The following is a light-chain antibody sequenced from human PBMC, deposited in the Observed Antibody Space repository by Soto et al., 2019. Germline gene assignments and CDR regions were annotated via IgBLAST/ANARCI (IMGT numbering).Light chain of an antibody. CDR3: SSYAGSNNFVV. V-gene: IGLV2-8*01. J-gene: IGLJ2*01. CDR1: SSDVGGYNY. Sequence: QSALTQPPSASGSPGQSVTISCTGTSSDVGGYNYVSWYQQHPGKAPKLMIYEVSKRPSGVPDRFSGSKSGNTASLTVSGRQAEDEADYYCSSYAGSNNFVVFGGGTKVTVL. CDR2: EVS.